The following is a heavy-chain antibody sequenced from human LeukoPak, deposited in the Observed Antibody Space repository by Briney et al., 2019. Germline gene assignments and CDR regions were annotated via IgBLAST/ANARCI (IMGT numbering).Heavy chain of an antibody. CDR3: ARHLYGSGQYNWFDP. CDR2: IYPGDSDT. Sequence: GESLKISCKGSGYSFTSYWIGWVRQLPGKGLEWMGIIYPGDSDTRYSASFQGQVTISADKSISTAHLQWSSLKASDTAMYYCARHLYGSGQYNWFDPWGQGTLVTVSS. J-gene: IGHJ5*02. V-gene: IGHV5-51*01. D-gene: IGHD3-10*01. CDR1: GYSFTSYW.